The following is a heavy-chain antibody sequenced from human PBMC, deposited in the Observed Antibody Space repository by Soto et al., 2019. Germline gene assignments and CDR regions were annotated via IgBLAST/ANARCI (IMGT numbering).Heavy chain of an antibody. CDR3: ATDREDCGGDCYSRY. V-gene: IGHV3-66*01. CDR2: IYTSGDT. CDR1: GVTVSNTY. D-gene: IGHD2-21*02. J-gene: IGHJ4*02. Sequence: EVQLVDSGGDLVQPGASLRLSCAASGVTVSNTYMTWVRQAPGKGLEWVSVIYTSGDTYYADSVRGRFTISRDDSRNTPYLQMHSLRVEDTAVYFCATDREDCGGDCYSRYWGQGTLVTVSS.